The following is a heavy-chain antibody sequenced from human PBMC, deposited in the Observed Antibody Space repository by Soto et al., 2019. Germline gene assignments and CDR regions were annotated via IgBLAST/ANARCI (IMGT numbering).Heavy chain of an antibody. Sequence: QVQLQESGPGLVKPSQTLSLTCTVSGGSISSGDYYWSWIRQPPGKGLEWIGYIYYSGSTYYNPSIKSRVTISVDTSKNQFSLKLSSVTAADTAVYYCARATNDYYDSSGPRGYFDYWGQGTLVTVSS. D-gene: IGHD3-22*01. CDR1: GGSISSGDYY. J-gene: IGHJ4*02. CDR2: IYYSGST. V-gene: IGHV4-30-4*01. CDR3: ARATNDYYDSSGPRGYFDY.